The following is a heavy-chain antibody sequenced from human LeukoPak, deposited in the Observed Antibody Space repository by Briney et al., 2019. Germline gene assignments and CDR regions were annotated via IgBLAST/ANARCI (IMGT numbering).Heavy chain of an antibody. CDR2: IIPIFGTA. D-gene: IGHD3-3*01. CDR3: ATTSDTRVRVRFLGWLLPNASYYYYGMDV. CDR1: GGTFSSYA. Sequence: SVKVSCKASGGTFSSYAISWVRQAPGQGLEWMGGIIPIFGTANYAQKFQGRVTITADESTSTAYMELSSLRSEDTAVYYCATTSDTRVRVRFLGWLLPNASYYYYGMDVWGQGTTVTVSS. V-gene: IGHV1-69*13. J-gene: IGHJ6*02.